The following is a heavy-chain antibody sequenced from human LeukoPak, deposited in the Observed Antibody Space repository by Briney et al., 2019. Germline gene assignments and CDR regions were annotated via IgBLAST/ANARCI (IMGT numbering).Heavy chain of an antibody. CDR3: AKRSCDSSGYYYIEYFQH. V-gene: IGHV3-23*01. CDR1: GFTFSSYG. Sequence: GGTLRLSCAASGFTFSSYGMSWVRQAPGKGLEWVSAISGSGGSTYYADSVKGRFTISRDNSKNTLYLQMNSLRAEDTAVYYCAKRSCDSSGYYYIEYFQHWGQGTLVTVSS. CDR2: ISGSGGST. D-gene: IGHD3-22*01. J-gene: IGHJ1*01.